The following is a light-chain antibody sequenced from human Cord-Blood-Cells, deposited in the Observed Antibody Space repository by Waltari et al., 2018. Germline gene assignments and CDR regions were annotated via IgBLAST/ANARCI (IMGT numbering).Light chain of an antibody. CDR1: QGIRND. V-gene: IGKV1-6*01. CDR2: AAS. Sequence: AIQMTQSPSSLSASVGDRVTITCRASQGIRNDLGWYQQKPGKAPKLLIYAASSLQSWVPARFSCSVSGTDCTLTISSLQPEDFATYYCLQDYNYPYTFGQGTKLEIK. CDR3: LQDYNYPYT. J-gene: IGKJ2*01.